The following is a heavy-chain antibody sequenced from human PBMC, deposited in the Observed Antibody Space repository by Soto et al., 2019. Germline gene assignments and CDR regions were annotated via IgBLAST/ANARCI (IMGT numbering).Heavy chain of an antibody. Sequence: SETLSLTCTVSGGSISSGDYYWSWIRQPPGKGLEWIGSIYYSGSTYYNPSLKSRVTISVDTSKNQFSLKLSSVTAADTAVYYCARDQMEQYYDFWSGYYTGSHGMDVWGQGTTVTVSS. CDR3: ARDQMEQYYDFWSGYYTGSHGMDV. J-gene: IGHJ6*02. CDR1: GGSISSGDYY. CDR2: IYYSGST. D-gene: IGHD3-3*01. V-gene: IGHV4-30-4*01.